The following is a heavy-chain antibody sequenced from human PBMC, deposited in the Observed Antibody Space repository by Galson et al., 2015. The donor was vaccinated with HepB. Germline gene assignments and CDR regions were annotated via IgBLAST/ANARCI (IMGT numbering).Heavy chain of an antibody. J-gene: IGHJ4*02. CDR3: AVIAVAASG. CDR2: INHSGST. V-gene: IGHV4-34*01. D-gene: IGHD6-13*01. Sequence: TLSLTCAVYGGSFSGYYWSWIRQPPGKGLEWIGEINHSGSTNYNPSLKSRVTISVDTSKNQFSLKLSSVTAADTAVYYCAVIAVAASGWGQGTLVTVSS. CDR1: GGSFSGYY.